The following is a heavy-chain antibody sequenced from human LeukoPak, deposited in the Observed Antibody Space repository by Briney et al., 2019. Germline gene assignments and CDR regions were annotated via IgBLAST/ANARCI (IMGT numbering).Heavy chain of an antibody. CDR3: ATPPTVTRNY. V-gene: IGHV3-21*04. Sequence: GGSLRLSCAASGFAFNTYSMNWVRQAPGKGLEWVSFIFSSSTYIYYTDSVKGRFTISRDNSKNTLYLQMDSLRAEDTAVYYCATPPTVTRNYWGQGTLVTVSS. J-gene: IGHJ4*02. D-gene: IGHD4-17*01. CDR1: GFAFNTYS. CDR2: IFSSSTYI.